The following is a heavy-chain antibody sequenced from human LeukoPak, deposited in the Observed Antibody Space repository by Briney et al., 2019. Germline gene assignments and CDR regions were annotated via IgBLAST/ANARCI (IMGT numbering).Heavy chain of an antibody. Sequence: SVKVSCKASGYTFTSYGISWVRQAPGQGLEWMGGIIPIFGTANYAQKFQGRVTITADKSTSTAYMELSSLRSEDTAVYYCAREYSSSTQGGWFDPWGQGTLVTVSS. CDR2: IIPIFGTA. D-gene: IGHD6-13*01. CDR1: GYTFTSYG. V-gene: IGHV1-69*06. CDR3: AREYSSSTQGGWFDP. J-gene: IGHJ5*02.